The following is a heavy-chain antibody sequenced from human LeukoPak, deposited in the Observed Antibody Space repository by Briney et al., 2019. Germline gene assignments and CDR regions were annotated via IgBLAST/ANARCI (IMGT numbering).Heavy chain of an antibody. Sequence: ASVKVSCKASGYTFTSYGISWVRQAPGQGLKWMGWISAYNGNTNYAQKLQGRVTMTTDTSTSTAYMELRSLRSDDTAVYYCARTYYYDSSGYLGPFDPWGQGTLVTVSS. CDR3: ARTYYYDSSGYLGPFDP. J-gene: IGHJ5*02. D-gene: IGHD3-22*01. V-gene: IGHV1-18*01. CDR2: ISAYNGNT. CDR1: GYTFTSYG.